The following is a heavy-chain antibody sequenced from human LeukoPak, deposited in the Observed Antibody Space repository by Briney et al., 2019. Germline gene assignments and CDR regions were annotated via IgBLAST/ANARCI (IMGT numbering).Heavy chain of an antibody. CDR3: ARGNEYSSGWYVYYYYYMDV. CDR1: GYTFTSYA. Sequence: GASVKVSCKASGYTFTSYAMHWVRQAPGQRLEWMGWMNPNSGNTGYAQKFQGRVTITRNTSISTAYMELSSLGSEDTAVYYCARGNEYSSGWYVYYYYYMDVWGKGTTVTVSS. CDR2: MNPNSGNT. D-gene: IGHD6-19*01. V-gene: IGHV1-8*03. J-gene: IGHJ6*03.